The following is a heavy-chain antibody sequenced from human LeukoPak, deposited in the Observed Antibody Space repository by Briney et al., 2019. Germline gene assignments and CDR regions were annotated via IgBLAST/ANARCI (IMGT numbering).Heavy chain of an antibody. Sequence: GRSLRLSCAASGFTFSSYAMSWVRQAPGKGLEYVSTITSNGGRAFYATSVKGRFTISRDNSKNTLYLQMGSLRAEDMAVYYCARGGVYYDSSGYYAFDIWGQGTMVTVSS. CDR1: GFTFSSYA. V-gene: IGHV3-64*01. J-gene: IGHJ3*02. CDR2: ITSNGGRA. CDR3: ARGGVYYDSSGYYAFDI. D-gene: IGHD3-22*01.